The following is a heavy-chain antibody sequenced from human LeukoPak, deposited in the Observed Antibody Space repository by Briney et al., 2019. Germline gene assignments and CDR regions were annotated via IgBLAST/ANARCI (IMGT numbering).Heavy chain of an antibody. J-gene: IGHJ4*02. D-gene: IGHD6-19*01. CDR1: GCTFSSYW. CDR2: INSDGSST. CDR3: ARASFNGWYFLDY. V-gene: IGHV3-74*01. Sequence: GGSLRLSCAASGCTFSSYWMHWVRQAPGKGLVWVSRINSDGSSTSYADSVKGRFTISRDNAKNTLYLQMNSLRAEDTAVYYCARASFNGWYFLDYWGQGTLVTVSS.